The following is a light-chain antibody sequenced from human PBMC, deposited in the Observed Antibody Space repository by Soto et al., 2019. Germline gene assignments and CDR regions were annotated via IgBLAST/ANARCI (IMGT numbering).Light chain of an antibody. CDR1: QDIKNY. V-gene: IGKV1-33*01. CDR3: QPYDHLPALS. J-gene: IGKJ4*01. CDR2: DAS. Sequence: DIQMTQSPSSLSASVGDRVTITCQASQDIKNYLNWYQQKPGKAPNLLIYDASNLKTGVPSRFSGSRSGTQFTFTISSLQAEDIATDYFQPYDHLPALSFGGGTKVEIK.